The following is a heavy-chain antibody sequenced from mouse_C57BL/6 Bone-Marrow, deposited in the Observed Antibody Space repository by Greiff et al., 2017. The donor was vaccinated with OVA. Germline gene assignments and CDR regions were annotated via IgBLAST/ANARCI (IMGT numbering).Heavy chain of an antibody. D-gene: IGHD1-1*01. CDR3: AREGDYYGSSLDYFDY. Sequence: QVQLKQPGAELVKPGASVKLSCKASGYTFTSYWMQWVKQRPGQGLEWIGEIDPSDSYTNYNQKFKGKATLTVDTSSSTAYMQLSSLTSEDSAVYYCAREGDYYGSSLDYFDYWAKAPLSQSPQ. CDR1: GYTFTSYW. V-gene: IGHV1-50*01. J-gene: IGHJ2*01. CDR2: IDPSDSYT.